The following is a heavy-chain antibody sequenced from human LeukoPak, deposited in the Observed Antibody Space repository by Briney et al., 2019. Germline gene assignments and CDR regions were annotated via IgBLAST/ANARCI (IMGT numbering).Heavy chain of an antibody. Sequence: SETLSLTCSVSGGSISNYHWSWIRQPPGKGLEWIGYIYYSGSTNYNPSLESRVAMSVDTSKNQFSLKQSSVTAADTAVYYCARGEPFFDYWGQGTLLTVSS. CDR1: GGSISNYH. J-gene: IGHJ4*02. D-gene: IGHD1-26*01. CDR2: IYYSGST. V-gene: IGHV4-59*01. CDR3: ARGEPFFDY.